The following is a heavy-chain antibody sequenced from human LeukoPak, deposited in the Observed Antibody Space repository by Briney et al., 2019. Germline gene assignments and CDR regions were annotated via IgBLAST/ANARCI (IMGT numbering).Heavy chain of an antibody. CDR3: AREIGIMITFGGVIAS. CDR1: GDPMSSRNYY. V-gene: IGHV4-39*07. Sequence: TSETLSLTCTVPGDPMSSRNYYWGWIRQPPGKGLEWIGSIYYSGSTYYNPSLKSRVTISVDTSKNQFSLKLSSVTAADTAVYYCAREIGIMITFGGVIASWGQGTLVTVSS. J-gene: IGHJ4*02. D-gene: IGHD3-16*02. CDR2: IYYSGST.